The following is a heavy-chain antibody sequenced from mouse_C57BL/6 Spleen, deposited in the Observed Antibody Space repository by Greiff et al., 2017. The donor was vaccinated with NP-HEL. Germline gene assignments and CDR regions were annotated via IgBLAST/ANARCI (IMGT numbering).Heavy chain of an antibody. D-gene: IGHD1-1*01. CDR1: GYSITSDY. J-gene: IGHJ2*01. CDR2: RSYSGST. V-gene: IGHV3-8*01. CDR3: ARLDYGVYYFDY. Sequence: EVKLVESGPGLAKPSQTLSLTCSVTGYSITSDYWNWIRKFPGNKLEYMGYRSYSGSTYYNPSLKSRISITRDTSKNQYYLQLNSVTTEDTATNYCARLDYGVYYFDYWGQGTTLTVSS.